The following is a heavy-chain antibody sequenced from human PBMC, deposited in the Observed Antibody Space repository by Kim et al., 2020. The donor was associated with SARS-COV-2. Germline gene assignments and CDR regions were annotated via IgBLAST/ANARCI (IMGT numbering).Heavy chain of an antibody. CDR1: GFTFGDYA. Sequence: GGSLRLSCAASGFTFGDYAMHWVRQAPGKGLEWVSGISWNSGSIGYADSVKGRFTISRDNAKNSLYLQMNSLRAEDTALYYCAKVVSWSVYAIVGYYFDYGGQGTLVTVSS. D-gene: IGHD2-8*01. J-gene: IGHJ4*02. CDR2: ISWNSGSI. CDR3: AKVVSWSVYAIVGYYFDY. V-gene: IGHV3-9*01.